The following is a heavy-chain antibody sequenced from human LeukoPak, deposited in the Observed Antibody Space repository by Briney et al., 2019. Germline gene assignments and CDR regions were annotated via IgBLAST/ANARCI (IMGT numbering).Heavy chain of an antibody. Sequence: SETLSLTCTVSGGSISSGDYYWSWIRQPPGRGLEWIGYIHYSGRTYYNPSLMSRVTLSVDTSKNQFSLKLSSVTAADTAVYYCARDSSGCDTLDYWGQGTLVTVSS. D-gene: IGHD3-10*01. CDR2: IHYSGRT. CDR1: GGSISSGDYY. J-gene: IGHJ4*02. CDR3: ARDSSGCDTLDY. V-gene: IGHV4-30-4*01.